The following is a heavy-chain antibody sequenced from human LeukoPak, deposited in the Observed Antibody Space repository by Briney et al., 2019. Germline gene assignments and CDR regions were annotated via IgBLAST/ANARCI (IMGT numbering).Heavy chain of an antibody. CDR3: ARSELPMAPPFDY. CDR2: IWYDGSNK. J-gene: IGHJ4*02. CDR1: GFTFSSYG. D-gene: IGHD3-10*01. V-gene: IGHV3-33*01. Sequence: GGSLRLSCASSGFTFSSYGMHGVRQAPGKGLEWVAVIWYDGSNKYYADSVKGRFTISRDNSKNTLYLQMNRLRAEDTAVYYCARSELPMAPPFDYWGQGTLVTVSS.